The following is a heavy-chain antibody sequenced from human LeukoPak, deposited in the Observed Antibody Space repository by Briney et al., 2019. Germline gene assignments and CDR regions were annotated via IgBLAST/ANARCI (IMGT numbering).Heavy chain of an antibody. V-gene: IGHV4-34*01. J-gene: IGHJ4*02. D-gene: IGHD3-10*01. CDR2: INHSGST. CDR3: ARARAYYYGSGSPSLAY. Sequence: SETLSLTCAVYGGSFSGYYWSWIRQPPGKGLEWIGEINHSGSTNYNPSLKSQVTISVDTSKNQFSLKLSSVTAADTAVYYCARARAYYYGSGSPSLAYWGQGTLVTVSS. CDR1: GGSFSGYY.